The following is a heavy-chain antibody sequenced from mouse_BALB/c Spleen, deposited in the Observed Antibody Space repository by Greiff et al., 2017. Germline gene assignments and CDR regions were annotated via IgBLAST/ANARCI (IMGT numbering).Heavy chain of an antibody. D-gene: IGHD2-14*01. Sequence: QVQLQQSAAELARPGASVKLSCKASGYTFTSYTMHWVKQRPGQGLEWIGYINPSSGYTEYNQKFKDKTTLTADKSSSTAYMQLSSLTSEDSAVYYCASVRRGYYAMDYWGQGTSVTVSS. CDR3: ASVRRGYYAMDY. J-gene: IGHJ4*01. CDR2: INPSSGYT. V-gene: IGHV1-4*02. CDR1: GYTFTSYT.